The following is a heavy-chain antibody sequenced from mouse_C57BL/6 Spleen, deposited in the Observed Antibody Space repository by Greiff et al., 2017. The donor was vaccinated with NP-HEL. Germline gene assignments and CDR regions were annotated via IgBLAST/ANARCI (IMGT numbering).Heavy chain of an antibody. CDR1: GYTFTSYW. CDR3: ASRGYYDYDGDY. D-gene: IGHD2-4*01. J-gene: IGHJ2*01. Sequence: QVQLKQPGAELVKPGASVKLSCKASGYTFTSYWMQWVKQRPGQGLEWIGEIDPSDSYTNYNQKFKGKATLTVDTSSSTAYMQLSSLTSEDSAVYYCASRGYYDYDGDYWGQGTTLTVSS. V-gene: IGHV1-50*01. CDR2: IDPSDSYT.